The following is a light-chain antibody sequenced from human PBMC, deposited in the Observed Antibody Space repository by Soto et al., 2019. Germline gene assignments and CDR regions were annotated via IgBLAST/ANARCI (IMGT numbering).Light chain of an antibody. J-gene: IGLJ1*01. CDR2: END. CDR3: ATWDSSLSAGL. Sequence: QSALTPPPSVTAAPGQKVTTSCSGSSSNTGNNYVSWYQQLPGTAPKLLIYENDKRPSGIPDRFSGSKSGTSATLGITGLQTGDEADYYCATWDSSLSAGLFGTGTKVTVL. CDR1: SSNTGNNY. V-gene: IGLV1-51*02.